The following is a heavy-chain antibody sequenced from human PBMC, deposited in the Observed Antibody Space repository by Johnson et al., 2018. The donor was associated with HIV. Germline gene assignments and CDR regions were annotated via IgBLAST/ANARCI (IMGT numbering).Heavy chain of an antibody. CDR2: ISYDGSNK. V-gene: IGHV3-30-3*01. J-gene: IGHJ3*02. CDR1: KLTFSNYA. Sequence: QVQLVESGGGLVQPGGSLRLSCAASKLTFSNYAMTWVRQAPGKGLEWVAVISYDGSNKYYADSVKGRFTISRDNSKNTRYLQMNSLRAEDTAVYYCARVMGATQVMVAFDIWGQGTMVTVSS. D-gene: IGHD1-26*01. CDR3: ARVMGATQVMVAFDI.